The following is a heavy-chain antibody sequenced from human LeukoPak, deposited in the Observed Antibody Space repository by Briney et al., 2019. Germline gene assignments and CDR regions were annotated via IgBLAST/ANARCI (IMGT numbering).Heavy chain of an antibody. Sequence: SETLSLTCTVSGGSISSDSYYWTWIRQPAGKGLEWIGRIDTSGSTNYNPSLKSRLTISVDTSKNQFSLKLSSVTAADTAVYYCASPKSYDFWRPDAFDIWGQGTMVTVSS. J-gene: IGHJ3*02. CDR1: GGSISSDSYY. D-gene: IGHD3-3*01. CDR3: ASPKSYDFWRPDAFDI. CDR2: IDTSGST. V-gene: IGHV4-61*02.